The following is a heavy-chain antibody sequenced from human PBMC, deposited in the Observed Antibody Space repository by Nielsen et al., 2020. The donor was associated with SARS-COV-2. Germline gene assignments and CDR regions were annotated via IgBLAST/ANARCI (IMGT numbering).Heavy chain of an antibody. CDR3: AKDYMGSGASDY. CDR2: ISYDGSNK. Sequence: GGSLRLSCAASGFTFSSYGMHWVRQAPGKGLEWVAVISYDGSNKYYADSVKGRFTISRDNSKNTLYLQMNSLRAEDTAVYYCAKDYMGSGASDYWGQGTLVTVSS. V-gene: IGHV3-30*18. CDR1: GFTFSSYG. J-gene: IGHJ4*02. D-gene: IGHD3-10*01.